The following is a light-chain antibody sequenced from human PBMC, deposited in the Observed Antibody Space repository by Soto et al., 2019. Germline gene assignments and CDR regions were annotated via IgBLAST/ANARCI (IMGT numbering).Light chain of an antibody. V-gene: IGLV2-23*01. CDR3: CSYAGSRTLV. Sequence: QSALTQPASVSGSPGQSITISCTGTSSDVGTYNLVSWYQQHPGKAPKLMIYEGSKRPSGVSNLLSGSKSGNTACLTISGLKAEDEGDYYCCSYAGSRTLVFGGGTKLTVL. CDR1: SSDVGTYNL. CDR2: EGS. J-gene: IGLJ2*01.